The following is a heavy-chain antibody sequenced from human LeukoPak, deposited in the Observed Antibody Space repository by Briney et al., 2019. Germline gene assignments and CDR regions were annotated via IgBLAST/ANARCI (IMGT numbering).Heavy chain of an antibody. CDR2: INPSGGST. Sequence: ASVKVSCKASGYTFTSYYMHWVRQGPGQGLEWMGIINPSGGSTSYAQKFQGRVTMTRDTSTSTVYMELSSLRSEDTAVYYCARGLLITMVRGVTNGLDNWFDPWGQGTLGTVSS. CDR1: GYTFTSYY. CDR3: ARGLLITMVRGVTNGLDNWFDP. D-gene: IGHD3-10*01. V-gene: IGHV1-46*01. J-gene: IGHJ5*02.